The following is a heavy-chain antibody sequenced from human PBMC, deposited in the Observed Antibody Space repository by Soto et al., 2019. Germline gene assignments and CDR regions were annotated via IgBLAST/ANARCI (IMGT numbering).Heavy chain of an antibody. V-gene: IGHV3-23*01. D-gene: IGHD2-2*01. Sequence: GGSLRLSCEASGFSFSSNVMNWVRQAPGKGLQWVSSISDTGTYYADSARGRFTISRDTSKNTLYLQMNSLRDDDTAIYYCAKEMPNYAPFDSWGQGTLVTV. J-gene: IGHJ4*02. CDR3: AKEMPNYAPFDS. CDR2: ISDTGT. CDR1: GFSFSSNV.